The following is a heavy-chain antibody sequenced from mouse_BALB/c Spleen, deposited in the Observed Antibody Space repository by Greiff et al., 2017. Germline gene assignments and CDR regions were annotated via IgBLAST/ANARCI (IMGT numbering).Heavy chain of an antibody. CDR1: GYTFTSYW. V-gene: IGHV1S132*01. D-gene: IGHD2-4*01. Sequence: VKLVESGAELVKPGASVKLSCKTSGYTFTSYWIQWVKQRPGQGLGWIGEIFPGTGTTYYNEKFKGKATLTIDTSSSTAYMQLSSLTSEDSAVYFCARGDYDRGWFAYWGQGTLVTVSA. CDR3: ARGDYDRGWFAY. CDR2: IFPGTGTT. J-gene: IGHJ3*01.